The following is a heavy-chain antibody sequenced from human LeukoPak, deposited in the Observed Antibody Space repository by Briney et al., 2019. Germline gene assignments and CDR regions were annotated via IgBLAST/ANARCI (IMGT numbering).Heavy chain of an antibody. CDR2: ISGSGGST. CDR1: GFTFNSYA. V-gene: IGHV3-23*01. J-gene: IGHJ4*02. Sequence: GGSLRLSCAASGFTFNSYAMYWVRQAPGKGLEWVSGISGSGGSTYHADSVKGRFSISRDNSRNTVFLQMHSLRAEDTALYYCAKTTAGYGSGRYPGWPVDYWGQGTLVTVSS. CDR3: AKTTAGYGSGRYPGWPVDY. D-gene: IGHD2-15*01.